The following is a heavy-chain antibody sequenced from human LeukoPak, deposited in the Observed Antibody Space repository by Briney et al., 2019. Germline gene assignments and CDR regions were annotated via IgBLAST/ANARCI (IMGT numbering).Heavy chain of an antibody. Sequence: SETLSLTCDFPGGSSSITNWWSWVRQPPGPGLEWIGEISLTGETNYNPSLNGRVTMSLDKSRNQLSLKLTSVTAADTAIYYCSRESGAFCPFGYWGQGTLVIVPP. CDR1: GGSSSITNW. CDR3: SRESGAFCPFGY. CDR2: ISLTGET. J-gene: IGHJ4*02. D-gene: IGHD1-26*01. V-gene: IGHV4-4*02.